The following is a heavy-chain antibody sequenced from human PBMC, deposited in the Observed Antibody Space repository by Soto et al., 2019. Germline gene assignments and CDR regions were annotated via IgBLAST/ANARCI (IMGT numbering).Heavy chain of an antibody. CDR1: GGSISTGDYY. D-gene: IGHD2-2*01. J-gene: IGHJ5*01. CDR3: VRETCASASCPWGWFDS. Sequence: QVQLQESGPGLVKPSGTLSLTCTVSGGSISTGDYYWSWIRQPPGKDLEWIGYIYYTGSTYYNPSLRSRVTISVDTSKLQFSLKLRSVTAADTAVYYCVRETCASASCPWGWFDSWGQGTLVTVSS. V-gene: IGHV4-30-4*01. CDR2: IYYTGST.